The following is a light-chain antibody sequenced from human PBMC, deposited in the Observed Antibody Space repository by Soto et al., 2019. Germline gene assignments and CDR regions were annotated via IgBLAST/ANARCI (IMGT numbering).Light chain of an antibody. V-gene: IGKV3-20*01. CDR3: QQYGSSPGT. J-gene: IGKJ1*01. CDR2: GAS. CDR1: QSVSSSY. Sequence: TVLTQSPGTLSLSPGERATLHCRASQSVSSSYLAWYQQKPGQAPRLLIYGASSRATGIPDRFSGSGSGTDFTLTISRLEPEDFAVYYCQQYGSSPGTFGQGTKVDIK.